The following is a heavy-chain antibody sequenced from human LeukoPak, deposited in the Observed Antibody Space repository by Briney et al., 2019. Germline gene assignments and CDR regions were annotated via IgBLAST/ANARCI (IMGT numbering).Heavy chain of an antibody. CDR2: IRYDGSNK. J-gene: IGHJ4*02. Sequence: GGSLRLSCAASGFTFSSYGMHWVRQAPGKGLELVAFIRYDGSNKYYADSVKGRFTISRDNSKNTLYLQMNSLRAEDTAVYYCAKDRYYYDSSAYDYWGQGTLVTVSS. D-gene: IGHD3-22*01. V-gene: IGHV3-30*02. CDR3: AKDRYYYDSSAYDY. CDR1: GFTFSSYG.